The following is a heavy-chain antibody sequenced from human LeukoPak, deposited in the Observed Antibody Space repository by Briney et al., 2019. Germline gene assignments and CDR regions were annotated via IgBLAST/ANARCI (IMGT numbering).Heavy chain of an antibody. D-gene: IGHD1-26*01. CDR3: TARRGGSRLDY. V-gene: IGHV3-49*04. CDR1: GFTFGDYA. J-gene: IGHJ4*02. CDR2: IRSKAYGGTT. Sequence: GGSLRLSCTASGFTFGDYAMSWVRQAPGKGLEWAGFIRSKAYGGTTEYAASVKGRFTISREDSNSVAYVQMDSLKTEDTAVYYCTARRGGSRLDYWGQGTLVTVSS.